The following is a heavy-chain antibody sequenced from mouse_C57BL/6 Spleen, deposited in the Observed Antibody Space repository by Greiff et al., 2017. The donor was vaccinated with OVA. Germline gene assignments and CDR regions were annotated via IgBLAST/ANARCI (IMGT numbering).Heavy chain of an antibody. Sequence: QVQLQQSDAELVKPGASVKISCKASGYTFTDYTIHWMKQRPEQGLEWIGYIYPRDGSTKYNEKFKGKATLTADKSSSTAYMQLNSLTSEDTAVDFCAREGVYYGYDEGAYWGQGTLVTVSA. CDR3: AREGVYYGYDEGAY. CDR2: IYPRDGST. J-gene: IGHJ3*01. V-gene: IGHV1-78*01. CDR1: GYTFTDYT. D-gene: IGHD2-2*01.